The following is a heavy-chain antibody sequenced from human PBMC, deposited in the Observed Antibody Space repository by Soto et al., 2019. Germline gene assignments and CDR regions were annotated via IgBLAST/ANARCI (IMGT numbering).Heavy chain of an antibody. CDR1: GGSISSSSYY. D-gene: IGHD3-22*01. CDR3: ARRGRSGYRLIDY. Sequence: QLQLQESGLGLVKPSETLSLTCIVSGGSISSSSYYWDWIRQPPGKGLEWIGSIYYSGSTYYNPSLKSRVTITVDTSQNQFSLKLSSVTAADTAVYYCARRGRSGYRLIDYWGQGTLVTVSS. CDR2: IYYSGST. J-gene: IGHJ4*02. V-gene: IGHV4-39*01.